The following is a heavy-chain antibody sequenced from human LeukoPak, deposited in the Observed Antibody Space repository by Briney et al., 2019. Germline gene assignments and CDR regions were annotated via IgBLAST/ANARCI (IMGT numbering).Heavy chain of an antibody. J-gene: IGHJ4*02. CDR3: ARATEIVPLDY. CDR2: IYYSGST. V-gene: IGHV4-39*01. Sequence: SETLSLTCTVSGGSISSSSYYWGWIRQPPGKGLEWIGSIYYSGSTYYNPSLKSRVTISVDTSKNQFSLKLSSVTAADTAVYYCARATEIVPLDYWGQGTLVTVSS. D-gene: IGHD5-12*01. CDR1: GGSISSSSYY.